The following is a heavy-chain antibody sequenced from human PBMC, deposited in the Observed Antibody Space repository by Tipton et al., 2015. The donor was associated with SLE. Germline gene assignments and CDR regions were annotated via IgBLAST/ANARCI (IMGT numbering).Heavy chain of an antibody. Sequence: LRLSCTVSGGSISSHYWSWIRQPPGKGLEWIGYIYYSGSTNYNPSLKSRVTISVDTSKNQFSLKLSSVTAADTAVYYCAGGPDYGDYLDAFDIWGQGTMVTVSS. J-gene: IGHJ3*02. CDR2: IYYSGST. CDR1: GGSISSHY. CDR3: AGGPDYGDYLDAFDI. D-gene: IGHD4-17*01. V-gene: IGHV4-59*11.